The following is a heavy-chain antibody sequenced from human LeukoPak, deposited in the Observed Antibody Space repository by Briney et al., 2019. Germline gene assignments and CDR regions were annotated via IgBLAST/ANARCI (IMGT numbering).Heavy chain of an antibody. CDR3: ARGRTMVRGLVGDY. CDR1: GYTFTGYY. Sequence: ASVKVSCKASGYTFTGYYMHWVRQAPGQGLEWMGWINPNSGGTNYAQTFQGRVTITRDTSISTAYMELSRLRSDDTAVYYCARGRTMVRGLVGDYWGQGTLVTVSS. J-gene: IGHJ4*02. D-gene: IGHD3-10*01. V-gene: IGHV1-2*02. CDR2: INPNSGGT.